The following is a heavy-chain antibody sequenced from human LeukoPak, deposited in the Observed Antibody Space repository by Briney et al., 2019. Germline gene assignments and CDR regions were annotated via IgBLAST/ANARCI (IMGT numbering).Heavy chain of an antibody. J-gene: IGHJ4*02. V-gene: IGHV3-7*01. Sequence: GGSLRLSCAASGFTFSNYWMNWVRQAPGKGLEWVASIQRDGSEKYYAESVKGRFTISRDNAKNSLYLQMNSLRAEDTAVYYCARQGYSSAKWGQGTLVTVSS. D-gene: IGHD6-19*01. CDR2: IQRDGSEK. CDR3: ARQGYSSAK. CDR1: GFTFSNYW.